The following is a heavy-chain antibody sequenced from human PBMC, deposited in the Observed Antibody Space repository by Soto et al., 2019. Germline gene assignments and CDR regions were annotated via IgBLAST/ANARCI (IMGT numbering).Heavy chain of an antibody. CDR2: ISYDGSNK. V-gene: IGHV3-30-3*01. Sequence: PGGSLRLSCAASGFTFSSYAMHWVRQAPGKGLEWVAVISYDGSNKYYADSVKGRFTISRDNSKNTLYLQMNSLRAEDTAVYYCASLPPPTRRDYFDYWGQGTLVTVSS. CDR1: GFTFSSYA. J-gene: IGHJ4*02. CDR3: ASLPPPTRRDYFDY.